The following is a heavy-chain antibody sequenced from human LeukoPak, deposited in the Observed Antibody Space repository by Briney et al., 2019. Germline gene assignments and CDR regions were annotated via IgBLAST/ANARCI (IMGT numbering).Heavy chain of an antibody. CDR3: ARGAYYYDSSGYIRFDY. V-gene: IGHV4-59*01. Sequence: PSETLSLTCTVSGGSISSYYWSRIRQPPGKGLEWIGYIYNSGSTNYNPSLKSRVTMSVDTSKNQFSLKLSSVTAADTAVYYCARGAYYYDSSGYIRFDYWGQGTLVTVSS. CDR1: GGSISSYY. J-gene: IGHJ4*02. D-gene: IGHD3-22*01. CDR2: IYNSGST.